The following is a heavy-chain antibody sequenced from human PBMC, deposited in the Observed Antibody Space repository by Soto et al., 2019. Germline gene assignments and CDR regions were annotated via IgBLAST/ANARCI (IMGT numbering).Heavy chain of an antibody. J-gene: IGHJ4*02. CDR1: GYTFINYH. D-gene: IGHD5-18*01. CDR3: SKSPRGEVVTD. Sequence: QVQLVQSGGEVKKPGASVTVSCKASGYTFINYHITWVRQAPGQGLEWMAWINTYNGMTDYAQRFQGRFTMTRDTSSSTAYMELMNLVSDDTAVYYYSKSPRGEVVTDWGQGTLVTVSS. V-gene: IGHV1-18*01. CDR2: INTYNGMT.